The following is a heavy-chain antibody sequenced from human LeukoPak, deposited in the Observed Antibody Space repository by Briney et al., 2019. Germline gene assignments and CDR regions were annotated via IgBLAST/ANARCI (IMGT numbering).Heavy chain of an antibody. CDR2: INAGNGNT. CDR1: GYTFTSYA. V-gene: IGHV1-3*01. Sequence: ASVKVSCKASGYTFTSYAMHWVRQAPGQRLEWMGWINAGNGNTKYSQKFQGRVTITRDTSASTAYMELSSLRSEDTAVYYCARDAVIVVVGLLDYWGQGTLVTVSS. CDR3: ARDAVIVVVGLLDY. J-gene: IGHJ4*02. D-gene: IGHD3-22*01.